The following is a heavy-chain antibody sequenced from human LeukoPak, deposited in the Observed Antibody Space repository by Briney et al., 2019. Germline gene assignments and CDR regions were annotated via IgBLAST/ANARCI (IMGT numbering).Heavy chain of an antibody. V-gene: IGHV4-39*01. J-gene: IGHJ6*02. CDR3: AIGSSSWSYYYYGMDV. Sequence: SETLSLTCTVSGGSISSSSYYWGWIRQPPGKGLEWIGSIYYSGSTYYNPSLKSRVTISVDTSKNQFSLKLSSVTAADTAVYYCAIGSSSWSYYYYGMDVWGQGTTVTVSS. CDR2: IYYSGST. D-gene: IGHD6-13*01. CDR1: GGSISSSSYY.